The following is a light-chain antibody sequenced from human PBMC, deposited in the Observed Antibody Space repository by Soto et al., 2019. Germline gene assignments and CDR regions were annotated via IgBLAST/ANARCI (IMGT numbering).Light chain of an antibody. V-gene: IGKV1-5*03. CDR1: QTINTC. CDR3: QQYNSYQYS. CDR2: KAS. Sequence: DIQMTQSPSTLSASVGDRVTITCRASQTINTCLAWYQQRPGRAPKLLIYKASSLESGVPSRFSGSGSETEFTLTISSLQPDDFASYYCQQYNSYQYSFGQGTKLEIK. J-gene: IGKJ2*03.